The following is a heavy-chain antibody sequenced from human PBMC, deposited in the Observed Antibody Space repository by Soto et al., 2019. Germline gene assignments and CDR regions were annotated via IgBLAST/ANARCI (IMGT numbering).Heavy chain of an antibody. CDR1: GGSFSGYY. Sequence: SETLSLTCAVYGGSFSGYYWSWIRQPPGKGLEWIGEINHSGSTNYNPSLKSRVTISVDTSKNQFSLKLSSVTAADTAVYYCARGHCSSTRCYLGTEGWFDPSGQGTLVTVSS. V-gene: IGHV4-34*01. CDR3: ARGHCSSTRCYLGTEGWFDP. J-gene: IGHJ5*02. CDR2: INHSGST. D-gene: IGHD2-2*01.